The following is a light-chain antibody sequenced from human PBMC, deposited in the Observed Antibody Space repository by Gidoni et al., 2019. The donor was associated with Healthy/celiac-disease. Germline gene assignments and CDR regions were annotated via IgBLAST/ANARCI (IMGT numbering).Light chain of an antibody. V-gene: IGKV3-20*01. CDR3: QQYGSSPNT. J-gene: IGKJ4*01. CDR2: GAS. CDR1: QSVSSSY. Sequence: EIVLTQSPGTLSLSPAERATLSCRASQSVSSSYLAWYQQKPGQAPRLLIYGASSRATGIPDRFSGRGSETDFTLTISRLEPEDFAVYYCQQYGSSPNTFGGGTKVEIK.